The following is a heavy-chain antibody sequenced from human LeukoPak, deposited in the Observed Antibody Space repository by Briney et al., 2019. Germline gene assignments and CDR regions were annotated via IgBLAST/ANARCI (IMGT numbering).Heavy chain of an antibody. D-gene: IGHD6-13*01. CDR1: GFTFSSYA. CDR2: ISYDGSNK. Sequence: GRSLRLSCAASGFTFSSYAMHWVRQAPGKGLEWVAVISYDGSNKYYADSVKGRFTISRDNSKNTLYLQMNSLRAEDTAVYYCARERAAGTGGFDYWGQGTLVTVSS. J-gene: IGHJ4*02. CDR3: ARERAAGTGGFDY. V-gene: IGHV3-30*14.